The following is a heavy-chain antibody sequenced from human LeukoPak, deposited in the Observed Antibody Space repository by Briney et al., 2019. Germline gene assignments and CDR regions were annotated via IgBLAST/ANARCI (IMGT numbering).Heavy chain of an antibody. CDR2: ISYDGSNK. Sequence: GSLRLSCAASGFTFSSYAMHWVRQAPGKGLEWVAVISYDGSNKYYADSVKGRFTISRDNSKNTLYLQMNSLRAEDTSVYYCAVNWNLDYWGQGTLVTVSS. J-gene: IGHJ4*02. CDR3: AVNWNLDY. V-gene: IGHV3-30-3*01. CDR1: GFTFSSYA. D-gene: IGHD1-1*01.